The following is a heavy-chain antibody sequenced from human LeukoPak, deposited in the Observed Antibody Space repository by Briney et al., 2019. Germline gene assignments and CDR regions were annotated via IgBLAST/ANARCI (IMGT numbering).Heavy chain of an antibody. V-gene: IGHV3-21*05. CDR3: ARVRPGQWLLRDAFDI. CDR2: ISTSSSYK. D-gene: IGHD6-19*01. J-gene: IGHJ3*02. Sequence: GGSLRLSCAASGFTFSSYEMNRVRQAPGKGLEWVSYISTSSSYKYYADSVKGRFTISRDNAKNSLYLQMNSLRAEDTAVYYCARVRPGQWLLRDAFDIWGQGTMVTVSS. CDR1: GFTFSSYE.